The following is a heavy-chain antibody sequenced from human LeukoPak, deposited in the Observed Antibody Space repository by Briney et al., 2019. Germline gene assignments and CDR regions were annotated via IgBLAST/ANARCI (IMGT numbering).Heavy chain of an antibody. J-gene: IGHJ4*02. D-gene: IGHD4-11*01. CDR3: ARETEDYSNLIDY. V-gene: IGHV3-30*03. Sequence: GGSLRLSCAASGFTFSSYGMHWVRQAPGKGLEWVAVISYDGSNKYYADSVKGRFTISRDNSKNTLYLQMNSLRAEDTAVYYCARETEDYSNLIDYWGQGTLVTVSS. CDR1: GFTFSSYG. CDR2: ISYDGSNK.